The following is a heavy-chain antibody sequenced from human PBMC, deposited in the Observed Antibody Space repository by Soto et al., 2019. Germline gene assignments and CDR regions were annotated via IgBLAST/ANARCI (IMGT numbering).Heavy chain of an antibody. J-gene: IGHJ6*03. CDR3: AKDQGSGSYYLTYYYYYYMYV. CDR1: GFTFSSYA. Sequence: EVQLLESGGGLVQPGGSLRLSCAASGFTFSSYAMSWVRQAPGKGLEWVSAISGSGGSTYYADSVKGRFTISRDNSKNTLYLQMNSLRAEDTAVYYCAKDQGSGSYYLTYYYYYYMYVWGKGTTVTVSS. V-gene: IGHV3-23*01. CDR2: ISGSGGST. D-gene: IGHD3-10*01.